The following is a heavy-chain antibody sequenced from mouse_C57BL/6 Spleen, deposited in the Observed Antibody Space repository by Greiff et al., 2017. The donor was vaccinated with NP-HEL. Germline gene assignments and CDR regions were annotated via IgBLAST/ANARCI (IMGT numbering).Heavy chain of an antibody. J-gene: IGHJ4*01. CDR2: IYPGSGSV. Sequence: QVQLQQSGAELVKPGASVKLSCKASGYTFTEYSIHWVKQRPGQGLEWIGWIYPGSGSVKYNEKFKDKATLTADKSSSTAYMELSRLTSDDSAVYFCTTHDPPSGNYGSMDYWGQGTSVTVSS. V-gene: IGHV1-62-2*01. CDR3: TTHDPPSGNYGSMDY. D-gene: IGHD2-1*01. CDR1: GYTFTEYS.